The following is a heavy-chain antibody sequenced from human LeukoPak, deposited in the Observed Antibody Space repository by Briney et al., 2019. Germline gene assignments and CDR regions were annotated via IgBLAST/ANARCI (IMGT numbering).Heavy chain of an antibody. CDR3: ARAPYDSSGYEDY. Sequence: GGSLRLSCAASGFTFSSYSMNCVRQAPGEGREWVSSISRSSSYIYYADSVKGRFTISRDNPKNSLYLQMNSLRAGDTAVYYCARAPYDSSGYEDYWGQGTLVTVSS. V-gene: IGHV3-21*01. D-gene: IGHD3-22*01. J-gene: IGHJ4*02. CDR1: GFTFSSYS. CDR2: ISRSSSYI.